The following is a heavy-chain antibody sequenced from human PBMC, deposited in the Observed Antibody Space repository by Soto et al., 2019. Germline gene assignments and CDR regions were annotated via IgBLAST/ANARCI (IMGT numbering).Heavy chain of an antibody. D-gene: IGHD3-10*01. J-gene: IGHJ6*02. Sequence: PSVKVSCKAPGGTFGTYAINWVRQAPGQGLEWMGRIIPILGTTNYAQMFRGRVTITADESTSTAYMEVSSLRSEDTAVYYCARDESNYPGRYGMDVWGQGTTVTVSS. CDR3: ARDESNYPGRYGMDV. V-gene: IGHV1-69*11. CDR2: IIPILGTT. CDR1: GGTFGTYA.